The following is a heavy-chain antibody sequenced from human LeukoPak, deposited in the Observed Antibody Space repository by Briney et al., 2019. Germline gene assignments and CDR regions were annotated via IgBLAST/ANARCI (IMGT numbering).Heavy chain of an antibody. CDR3: ATGGWELLRFDAFDI. Sequence: ASVKVSCKVSGYTLTELSMHWVRQAPGKGLEWMGGFDPEDGETIYAQKFQGRVTMTEDTSTDTAYMELSSLRSEDTAVYYCATGGWELLRFDAFDIWGQGTMVTVSS. CDR1: GYTLTELS. CDR2: FDPEDGET. J-gene: IGHJ3*02. D-gene: IGHD1-26*01. V-gene: IGHV1-24*01.